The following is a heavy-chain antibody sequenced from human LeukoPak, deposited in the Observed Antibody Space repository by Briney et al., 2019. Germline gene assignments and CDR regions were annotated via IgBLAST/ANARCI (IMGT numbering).Heavy chain of an antibody. CDR3: ARPTTVAVAGTAQDWFDP. CDR1: GYTFTGYY. V-gene: IGHV1-2*02. CDR2: INPNSGGT. D-gene: IGHD6-19*01. J-gene: IGHJ5*02. Sequence: ASVKVSCKASGYTFTGYYIHWVRQAPGQGLEWMGWINPNSGGTNYAQKFQGRVTMTRDTSINTAYVEVNRLTSDDTAEYYCARPTTVAVAGTAQDWFDPWGQGTLVTVSS.